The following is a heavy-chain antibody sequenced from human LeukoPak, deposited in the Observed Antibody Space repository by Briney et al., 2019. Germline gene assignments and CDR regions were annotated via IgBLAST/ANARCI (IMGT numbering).Heavy chain of an antibody. V-gene: IGHV4-61*02. D-gene: IGHD6-6*01. J-gene: IGHJ4*02. CDR3: ARAIAARRRVGWDYFDY. CDR2: IYPSGNT. Sequence: PSETLSLTCTVSGDSISSSRHYWSWIRQPAGKGLEWIGRIYPSGNTNYNPSLKSRVTISLDTSKNQFSLKLSSVTAADTAVYFCARAIAARRRVGWDYFDYWGQGTLVTVSS. CDR1: GDSISSSRHY.